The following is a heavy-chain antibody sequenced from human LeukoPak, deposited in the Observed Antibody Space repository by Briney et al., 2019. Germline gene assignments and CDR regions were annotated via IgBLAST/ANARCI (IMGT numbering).Heavy chain of an antibody. Sequence: GGSLRLSCAASEFTFNSYAMTWVRQAPGKGLEWVSAISAGSSSIFYADSVKGRFTISRGNSKNTLYLQMISLRAEDTAVYYCVKGGVSNYAFDPWGQGTLVTVSS. CDR3: VKGGVSNYAFDP. CDR2: ISAGSSSI. D-gene: IGHD4-11*01. V-gene: IGHV3-23*01. J-gene: IGHJ5*02. CDR1: EFTFNSYA.